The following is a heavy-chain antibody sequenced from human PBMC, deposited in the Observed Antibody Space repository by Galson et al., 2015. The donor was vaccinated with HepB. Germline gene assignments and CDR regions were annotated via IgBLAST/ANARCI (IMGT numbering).Heavy chain of an antibody. V-gene: IGHV1-8*01. J-gene: IGHJ4*02. CDR3: AVGYSSSPLSLY. Sequence: SVKVSCKASGYTFTSYDINWVRQATGQGLEWMGWMNPNSGNTGYVQKFQGRVTMTRNTSISTAYMELSSLRSEDTAVYYCAVGYSSSPLSLYWGQGTLVTVSS. CDR2: MNPNSGNT. CDR1: GYTFTSYD. D-gene: IGHD6-6*01.